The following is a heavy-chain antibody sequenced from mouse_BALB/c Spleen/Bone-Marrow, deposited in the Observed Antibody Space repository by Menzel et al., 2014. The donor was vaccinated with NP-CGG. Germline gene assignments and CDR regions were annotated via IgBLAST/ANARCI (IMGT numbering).Heavy chain of an antibody. CDR3: ARGLFFDV. CDR1: GYSITSGYY. D-gene: IGHD1-1*02. V-gene: IGHV3-6*02. CDR2: ISYDGSN. J-gene: IGHJ1*01. Sequence: DVKLQESGPGLVKPSQSLSLPCSVTGYSITSGYYWNWIRQFPGNKLEWMGYISYDGSNNYNPSLKNRISITRDTSKNQFFLKLNSVTTGDTATYYCARGLFFDVWGAGTTVTVSS.